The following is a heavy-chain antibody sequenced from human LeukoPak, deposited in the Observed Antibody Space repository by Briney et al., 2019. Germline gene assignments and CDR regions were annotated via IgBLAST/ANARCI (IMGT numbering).Heavy chain of an antibody. CDR3: ARTPLITIGSSTFDI. D-gene: IGHD2-2*01. Sequence: GGSLRLSCAASGFTFSSDAMSWVRQAPGKGLEWVANIKQDGSEIYYVDSVKGRFTISRDNAKNSLYLQMNSLRAEDTAVYYCARTPLITIGSSTFDIWGQGTMVTVSS. V-gene: IGHV3-7*01. CDR2: IKQDGSEI. J-gene: IGHJ3*02. CDR1: GFTFSSDA.